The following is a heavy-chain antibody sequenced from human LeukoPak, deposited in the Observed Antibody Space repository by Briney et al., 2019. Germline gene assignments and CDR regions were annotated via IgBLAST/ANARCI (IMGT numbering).Heavy chain of an antibody. CDR2: ISRSGDIT. J-gene: IGHJ4*02. V-gene: IGHV3-23*01. CDR3: ATEGFYF. CDR1: GATFSKYG. Sequence: GGFLRLSCAASGATFSKYGMKWVRQAAGAGLEYISGISRSGDITHYADSVKGRFTISRDNAKNTLYLQMNSLRAEDTALYYCATEGFYFWGPGTQVTVSS.